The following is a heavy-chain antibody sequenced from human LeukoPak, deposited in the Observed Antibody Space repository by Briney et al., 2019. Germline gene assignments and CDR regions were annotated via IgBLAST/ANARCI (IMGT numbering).Heavy chain of an antibody. J-gene: IGHJ5*02. D-gene: IGHD3-10*01. Sequence: PSETLSLTCTVSGGSISSSSYYWGWIRQPPGKGLEWIGSIYYSGSTYYNPSLKSRVTISVDTSKNQFSLKLSSVTAADTAVYYCASQGSIIRGNWFDPWGQGTLVTVSS. CDR1: GGSISSSSYY. V-gene: IGHV4-39*01. CDR3: ASQGSIIRGNWFDP. CDR2: IYYSGST.